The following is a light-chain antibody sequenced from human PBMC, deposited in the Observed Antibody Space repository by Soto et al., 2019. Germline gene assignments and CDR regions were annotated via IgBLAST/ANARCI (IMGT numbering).Light chain of an antibody. CDR1: SSDVGGYNY. CDR2: DVS. J-gene: IGLJ2*01. Sequence: QSVLTQPRSVSGSPGQSVTISCTGTSSDVGGYNYVSWYQQYPGKAPKLMIYDVSKRPSGVPDRFSGSKSGNTASLTISGLQAEDEADYYCCSYAGSFILVFGGGTKVTVL. V-gene: IGLV2-11*01. CDR3: CSYAGSFILV.